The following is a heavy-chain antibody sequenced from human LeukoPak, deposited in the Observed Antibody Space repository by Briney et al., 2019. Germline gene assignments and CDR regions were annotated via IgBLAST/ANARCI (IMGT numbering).Heavy chain of an antibody. CDR2: IYHSGST. V-gene: IGHV4-38-2*02. CDR3: ARWYYYDSSGYSNFDY. D-gene: IGHD3-22*01. CDR1: GYSISSGYY. Sequence: SETLSLTCTVSGYSISSGYYWGWIRQPPGKGLEWIGSIYHSGSTYYNPSLKSRVTISVDTSKNQFSLKLSSVTAADTAVYYSARWYYYDSSGYSNFDYWGQGTLVTVSS. J-gene: IGHJ4*02.